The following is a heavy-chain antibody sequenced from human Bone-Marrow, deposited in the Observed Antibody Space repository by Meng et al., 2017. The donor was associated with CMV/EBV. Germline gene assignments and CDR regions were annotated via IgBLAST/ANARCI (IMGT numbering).Heavy chain of an antibody. V-gene: IGHV4-61*01. J-gene: IGHJ4*02. CDR2: IYYSGGT. CDR1: GGSVSSGSYY. CDR3: ASPPY. Sequence: GSLRLSCTVSGGSVSSGSYYWSWIRQPPGKGLEWIGYIYYSGGTNYNPSLKSRVTISVDTSKNQFSLKLSSVTAADTAVYYCASPPYWGQGTLVTVSS.